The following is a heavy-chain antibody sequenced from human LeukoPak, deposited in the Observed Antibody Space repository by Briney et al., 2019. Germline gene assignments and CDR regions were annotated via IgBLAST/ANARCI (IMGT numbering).Heavy chain of an antibody. J-gene: IGHJ4*02. CDR1: GFTFINYA. Sequence: PGGSLRLSCAASGFTFINYAMSWVRQAPEKGLEWVSAISGSGGPTFYADSVKGRFTIFRDNSKNTLYLQMNSLRAEDTAVYYCAKARVRGDNRYYFDYWGQGTLVTVSS. CDR2: ISGSGGPT. D-gene: IGHD3-10*01. V-gene: IGHV3-23*01. CDR3: AKARVRGDNRYYFDY.